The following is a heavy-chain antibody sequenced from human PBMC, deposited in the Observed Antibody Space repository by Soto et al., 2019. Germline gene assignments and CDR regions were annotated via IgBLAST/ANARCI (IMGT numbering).Heavy chain of an antibody. J-gene: IGHJ4*02. D-gene: IGHD6-13*01. CDR3: GSKDSSSWPGSIDY. CDR1: GYTFTSYG. V-gene: IGHV1-18*01. Sequence: ASVKVSCKASGYTFTSYGISWVRQAPGQGLEWMGWISAYNGNTNYAQKLQGRVTMTTDTSTSTAYMELRSLRSDDTAVYYCGSKDSSSWPGSIDYWGQGTLVTVSS. CDR2: ISAYNGNT.